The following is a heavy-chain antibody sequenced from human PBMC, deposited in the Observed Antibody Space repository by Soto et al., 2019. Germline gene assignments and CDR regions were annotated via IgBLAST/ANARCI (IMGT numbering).Heavy chain of an antibody. CDR2: IYYSGST. V-gene: IGHV4-59*08. Sequence: QVQLQESGPGLVKPSETLSLTCTVSGGSISSYYWSWIRQPPGKGLEWIGYIYYSGSTNYNPSLKSRVTISVDTSKNQFSLKLSSVTVADTAVSRCARHHDSWGQGTLVTVSS. J-gene: IGHJ4*02. CDR1: GGSISSYY. CDR3: ARHHDS.